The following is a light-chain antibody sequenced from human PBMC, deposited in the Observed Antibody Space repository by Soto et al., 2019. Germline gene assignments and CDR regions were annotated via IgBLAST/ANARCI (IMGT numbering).Light chain of an antibody. CDR3: QQYNSYGYT. J-gene: IGKJ2*01. CDR2: NAS. V-gene: IGKV1-5*03. Sequence: DIQMTQSPSTLSASVGDRVTITCRASQSISSWLAWYQQKPGKAPKLLIYNASSLESGVPSRFSGSGSGTALTLTISSLQPDDFATYYCQQYNSYGYTFGQGTKLEIK. CDR1: QSISSW.